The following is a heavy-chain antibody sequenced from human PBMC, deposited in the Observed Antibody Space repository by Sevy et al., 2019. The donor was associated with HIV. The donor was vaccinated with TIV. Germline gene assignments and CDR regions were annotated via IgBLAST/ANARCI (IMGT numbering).Heavy chain of an antibody. Sequence: GGSLRLSCAASGFTFSSYAMSWVRQAPGKGLEWVSAISGSGGSTYYADSVKGRSTTSRDNTKNTLYLQMNSLRAEDTAVYYCAKDRAHSSSSDYWGQGTLVTVSS. CDR2: ISGSGGST. D-gene: IGHD6-6*01. CDR1: GFTFSSYA. CDR3: AKDRAHSSSSDY. V-gene: IGHV3-23*01. J-gene: IGHJ4*02.